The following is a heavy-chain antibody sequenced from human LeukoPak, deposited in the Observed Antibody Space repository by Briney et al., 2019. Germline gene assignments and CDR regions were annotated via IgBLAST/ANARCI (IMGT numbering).Heavy chain of an antibody. Sequence: GGSLRLSCAASGFTFSDFAMTWVRQPPGKGLEWVGSTSWNSGIIGYAASVKGRLTIYRHNAKNSLYLQMNSLRAEDTALYYCAKDRSAGGWYGVFAIWGQGTMVTVSS. V-gene: IGHV3-9*01. D-gene: IGHD6-19*01. CDR2: TSWNSGII. CDR3: AKDRSAGGWYGVFAI. J-gene: IGHJ3*02. CDR1: GFTFSDFA.